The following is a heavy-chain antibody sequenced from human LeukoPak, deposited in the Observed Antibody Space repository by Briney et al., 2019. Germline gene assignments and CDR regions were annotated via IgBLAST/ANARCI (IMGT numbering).Heavy chain of an antibody. CDR3: ARDQEDCSSTSCLYYYYYMDV. D-gene: IGHD2-2*01. J-gene: IGHJ6*03. CDR2: IYTSGST. Sequence: SETLSLTCTVSGGSISSYYWSWIRQPAGKGLEWIGRIYTSGSTNYNPSLKSRVTMSVDTSKNQFSLKLSSVTAADTAVYYCARDQEDCSSTSCLYYYYYMDVWGKGTTVTVSS. V-gene: IGHV4-4*07. CDR1: GGSISSYY.